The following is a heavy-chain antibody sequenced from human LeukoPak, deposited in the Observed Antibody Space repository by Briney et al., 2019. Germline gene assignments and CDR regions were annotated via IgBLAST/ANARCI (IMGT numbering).Heavy chain of an antibody. D-gene: IGHD6-19*01. V-gene: IGHV1-18*01. CDR3: ARAGVIAVAGRTFDY. CDR2: ISAYNGNT. J-gene: IGHJ4*02. CDR1: GYTFTSYG. Sequence: GASVKVSCKASGYTFTSYGISRVRQAPGQGLEWMGWISAYNGNTNYAQKLQGRVTMTTDTSTSTAYMELRSLRSDDTAVYYCARAGVIAVAGRTFDYWGQGTLVTVSS.